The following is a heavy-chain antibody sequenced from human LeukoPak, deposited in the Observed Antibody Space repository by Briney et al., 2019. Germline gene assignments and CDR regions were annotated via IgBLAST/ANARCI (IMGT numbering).Heavy chain of an antibody. V-gene: IGHV3-30*18. D-gene: IGHD6-19*01. CDR3: AKDRAYSSGWYGGTYYFDY. J-gene: IGHJ4*02. CDR1: GFTFSSYA. CDR2: ISYDGSNK. Sequence: QSGGSLRLSCAASGFTFSSYAMSWVRQAPGKGLEWVAVISYDGSNKYYADSVKGRFTISRDNSKNTLYLQMNSLRAEDTAVYYCAKDRAYSSGWYGGTYYFDYWGQGTLVTVSS.